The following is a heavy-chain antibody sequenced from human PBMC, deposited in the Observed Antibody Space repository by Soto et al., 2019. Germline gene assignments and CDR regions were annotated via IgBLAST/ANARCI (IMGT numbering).Heavy chain of an antibody. D-gene: IGHD3-3*01. CDR1: GFIFDDHV. CDR3: ARSWSGSTSGRVDV. CDR2: ITWDGYSI. V-gene: IGHV3-9*01. J-gene: IGHJ6*02. Sequence: EVQLVESGGGLVHPGRSPRLSCVASGFIFDDHVMHWVRQVPGKGLEWVGHITWDGYSIGYGGSVRGRFTISRDNAKNTLYLQMNSLRPEDTALYYCARSWSGSTSGRVDVWGQGTTVTVSS.